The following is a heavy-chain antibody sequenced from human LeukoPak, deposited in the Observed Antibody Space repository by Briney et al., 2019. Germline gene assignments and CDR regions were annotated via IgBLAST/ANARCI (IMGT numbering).Heavy chain of an antibody. CDR1: GLTVSSNY. CDR3: ARNSDYYDYSPQSV. D-gene: IGHD3-22*01. Sequence: GGSLRLSCAASGLTVSSNYMSWVRQAPGKGLEWVSVIYSGGSTYYADSVKGRSLISRDNSKNMLFLQMNSLIIEDTAVYYCARNSDYYDYSPQSVWGQGTLVTVS. CDR2: IYSGGST. J-gene: IGHJ4*02. V-gene: IGHV3-66*02.